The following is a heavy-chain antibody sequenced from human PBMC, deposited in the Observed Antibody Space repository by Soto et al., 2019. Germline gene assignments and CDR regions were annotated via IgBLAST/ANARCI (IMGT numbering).Heavy chain of an antibody. J-gene: IGHJ4*02. CDR2: MSYSGST. CDR1: GGSFSYYY. V-gene: IGHV4-59*01. D-gene: IGHD2-2*01. CDR3: ARERAMDY. Sequence: SETLSLTCTVSGGSFSYYYWSWIRQPPGKGLEWIGHMSYSGSTIYNPSLKSRVPISVDTSNNQFSLKLRSVTAADTALYYCARERAMDYWGQGTLVTVSS.